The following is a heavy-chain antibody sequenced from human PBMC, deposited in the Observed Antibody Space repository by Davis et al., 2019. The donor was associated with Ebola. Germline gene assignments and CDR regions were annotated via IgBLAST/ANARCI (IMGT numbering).Heavy chain of an antibody. Sequence: PGGSLRLSCAASGFIVSDKYMSWVRQAPGKGLEWFSVIYRDGRTYYADSVKGRFTISRDNSKNTLYLQMNSLRAEDTAVYYCTRHVSGDFWYFDLWGRGTLVTVSS. CDR1: GFIVSDKY. CDR2: IYRDGRT. CDR3: TRHVSGDFWYFDL. D-gene: IGHD4-17*01. V-gene: IGHV3-53*01. J-gene: IGHJ2*01.